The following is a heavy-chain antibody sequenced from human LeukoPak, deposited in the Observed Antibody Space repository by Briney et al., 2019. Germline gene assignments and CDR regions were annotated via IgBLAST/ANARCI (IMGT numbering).Heavy chain of an antibody. CDR2: LYFGGYT. V-gene: IGHV4-39*01. D-gene: IGHD2-2*01. Sequence: PSGTLSLTCNVSGASIAGSTDYWGWIRQSPGKGLEWIGSLYFGGYTYYYAPLKSRVTISVDTSKNQFSLKLSSVTAADTAVYYCARQLGYCSSTSCYADKVDYWGQGTLVTVSS. J-gene: IGHJ4*02. CDR1: GASIAGSTDY. CDR3: ARQLGYCSSTSCYADKVDY.